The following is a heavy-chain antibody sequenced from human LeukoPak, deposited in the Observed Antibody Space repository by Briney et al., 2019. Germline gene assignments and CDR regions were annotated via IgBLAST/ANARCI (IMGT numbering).Heavy chain of an antibody. J-gene: IGHJ3*02. CDR1: GYTFTNYY. Sequence: ASVKVSCKASGYTFTNYYIHWVRQAPGQGREGMGLINPSGGNTNYAQNFQGRVTMTRDTSTSTVYMGLSSLRSEDTAVYYCARVRDGYNDAYDIWGQGTMVTVPS. D-gene: IGHD5-24*01. V-gene: IGHV1-46*01. CDR2: INPSGGNT. CDR3: ARVRDGYNDAYDI.